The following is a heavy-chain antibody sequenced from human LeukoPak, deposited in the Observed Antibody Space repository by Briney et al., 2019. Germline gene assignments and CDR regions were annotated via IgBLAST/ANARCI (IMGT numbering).Heavy chain of an antibody. D-gene: IGHD3-22*01. J-gene: IGHJ3*02. Sequence: GGSLRLSCAASGFTFSSYSMNWVRQAPGKGLEWVSSISSSSSYIYYADSVKGRFTISRDNAKNSLYLQMNSLRADDTAVYYCAREGYYDCSGYLDAFDIWGQGTMVTVSS. CDR1: GFTFSSYS. CDR2: ISSSSSYI. V-gene: IGHV3-21*01. CDR3: AREGYYDCSGYLDAFDI.